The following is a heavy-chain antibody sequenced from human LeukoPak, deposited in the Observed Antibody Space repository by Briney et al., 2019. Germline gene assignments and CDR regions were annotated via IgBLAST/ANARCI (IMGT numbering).Heavy chain of an antibody. CDR3: AESRSAYPRVDGFDM. V-gene: IGHV3-23*01. CDR2: ISGSGGTT. Sequence: GGSLRLSCAASGFTFSTYAMSWVRQAPGKGLEWVSAISGSGGTTYNADSVKGRFTISRDNSKSTLYLQMNSLRAEDTALYYCAESRSAYPRVDGFDMWGQGTMVTVSS. CDR1: GFTFSTYA. D-gene: IGHD3-3*01. J-gene: IGHJ3*02.